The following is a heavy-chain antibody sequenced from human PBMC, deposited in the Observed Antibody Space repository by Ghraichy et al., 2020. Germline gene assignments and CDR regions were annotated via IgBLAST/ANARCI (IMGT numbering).Heavy chain of an antibody. CDR1: GGSISSYY. V-gene: IGHV4-59*01. D-gene: IGHD3-10*01. J-gene: IGHJ5*02. Sequence: SETLSLTCTVSGGSISSYYWSWIRQPPGKGLEWIGYIYNSGSTNYKSGSTNYNPSLKSRVTISVDTSKKQFSLKLSSVTAADTAVYYCARSPTYGWFDPWAREPWSPSPQ. CDR2: IYNSGSTNYKSGST. CDR3: ARSPTYGWFDP.